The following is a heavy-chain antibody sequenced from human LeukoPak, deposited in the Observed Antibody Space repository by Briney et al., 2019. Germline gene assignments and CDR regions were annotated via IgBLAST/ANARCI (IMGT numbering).Heavy chain of an antibody. Sequence: SETLSLTCTVSGGTISSDYWSWIRQPPGKGLEWIGYIYYSGSTNYNPSLKSRVTISVDTSKNQFSLKLSSVTAADTAVYYCARPVAGTNWYFDLWGRGTLVTVSS. J-gene: IGHJ2*01. CDR3: ARPVAGTNWYFDL. CDR1: GGTISSDY. CDR2: IYYSGST. V-gene: IGHV4-59*08. D-gene: IGHD6-19*01.